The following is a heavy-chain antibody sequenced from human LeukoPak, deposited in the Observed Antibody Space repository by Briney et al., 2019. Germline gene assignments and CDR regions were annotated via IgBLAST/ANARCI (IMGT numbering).Heavy chain of an antibody. D-gene: IGHD6-19*01. CDR3: ARETILAVAGDF. CDR1: GFPFTRFY. V-gene: IGHV3-11*04. J-gene: IGHJ4*02. CDR2: IGLSGSPL. Sequence: GGSLRLSCAVSGFPFTRFYMSWIRQAPGKGLEWISYIGLSGSPLDYADSVRGRFTISRDNAKNSLYLEMNSLRADDTAVYYCARETILAVAGDFWGQGTLVTVSS.